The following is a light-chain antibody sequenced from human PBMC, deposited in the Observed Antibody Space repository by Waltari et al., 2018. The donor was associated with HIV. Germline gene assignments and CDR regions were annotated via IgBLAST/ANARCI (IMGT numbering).Light chain of an antibody. CDR2: EVS. CDR3: SSYAGINSPYA. V-gene: IGLV2-8*01. Sequence: QSVLTQPPSASGSPGQSVTISCTVRSSNLGAYNYVSWYQHHPGKAPQLLIFEVSRRASGVPDRLSRSKPGNTASLTVSGLQAEDEADYYHSSYAGINSPYAFGTGTKVTVL. J-gene: IGLJ1*01. CDR1: SSNLGAYNY.